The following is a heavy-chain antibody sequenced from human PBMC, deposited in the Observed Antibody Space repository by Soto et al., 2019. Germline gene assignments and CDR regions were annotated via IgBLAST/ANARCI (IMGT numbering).Heavy chain of an antibody. CDR2: IWYDGSNK. CDR1: GFTFSSYG. Sequence: QVPLVESGGGVVQPGRSLRLSCAASGFTFSSYGMHWVRQAPGKGLEWVAVIWYDGSNKYYADSVKGRFTISRDNSKNTLYLQMNSLIAEYTAVYYCARDVGGVGGSVYWGQGTLVNVSS. CDR3: ARDVGGVGGSVY. D-gene: IGHD3-16*01. V-gene: IGHV3-33*01. J-gene: IGHJ4*02.